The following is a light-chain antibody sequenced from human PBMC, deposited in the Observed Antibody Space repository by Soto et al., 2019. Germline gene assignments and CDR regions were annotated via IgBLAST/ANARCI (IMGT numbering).Light chain of an antibody. CDR2: QDY. CDR1: KLGNEN. CDR3: QAWDTGTVI. Sequence: SYELTQPPSVSVSPGQTASITCSGNKLGNENVCWYQQKTGQSPVLFIYQDYLRPSGVPERFSGSNSGNTATLTISGTQAMDDADYYCQAWDTGTVIFGGGTKLTVL. J-gene: IGLJ2*01. V-gene: IGLV3-1*01.